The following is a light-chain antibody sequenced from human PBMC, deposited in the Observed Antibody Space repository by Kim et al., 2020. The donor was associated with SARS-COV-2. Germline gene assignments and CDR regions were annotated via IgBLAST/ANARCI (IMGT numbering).Light chain of an antibody. V-gene: IGLV2-23*02. Sequence: QSALTQPASVSGSPGQPITISCTGTSSDVGSYNLVSWYQHHPGKAPKLMIYEVDKRPSGVSNRFSGSKSGNTAYLTISALQAEDEADYYCCSHARGLYVFATGTKV. CDR1: SSDVGSYNL. J-gene: IGLJ1*01. CDR3: CSHARGLYV. CDR2: EVD.